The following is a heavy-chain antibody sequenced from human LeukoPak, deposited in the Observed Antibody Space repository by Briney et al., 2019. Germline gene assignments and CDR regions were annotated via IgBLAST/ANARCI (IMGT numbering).Heavy chain of an antibody. CDR3: VRSGGAGPDY. Sequence: GGSLRLSCAASGFTFSWYWMHWVRQAPGKGLVWVSHINVDGSETTYADSVRGRFTISRDNAKNTLNLQMNSLRAEDTALYYCVRSGGAGPDYWGQGTLVTVSS. V-gene: IGHV3-74*01. CDR2: INVDGSET. CDR1: GFTFSWYW. J-gene: IGHJ4*02. D-gene: IGHD3-16*01.